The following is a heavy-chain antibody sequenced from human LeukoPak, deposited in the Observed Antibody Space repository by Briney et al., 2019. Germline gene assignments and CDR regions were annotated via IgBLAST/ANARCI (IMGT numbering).Heavy chain of an antibody. CDR1: GFTFSSYA. CDR2: ISGSGGST. Sequence: GGSLRLSCAASGFTFSSYAMSWVRQAPGKGLEWVSAISGSGGSTYYADSVKGRFTISRDNSKNTLYLQMNSLRAEDTAVYYCARDSLRYCSGGSCNWFDPWGQGTLVTVSS. V-gene: IGHV3-23*01. CDR3: ARDSLRYCSGGSCNWFDP. D-gene: IGHD2-15*01. J-gene: IGHJ5*02.